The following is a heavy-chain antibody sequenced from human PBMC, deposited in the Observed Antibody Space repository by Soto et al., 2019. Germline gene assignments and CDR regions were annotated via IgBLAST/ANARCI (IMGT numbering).Heavy chain of an antibody. CDR3: ASPLTNDEYSGYDYFDY. CDR2: ISSSGSTI. J-gene: IGHJ4*02. D-gene: IGHD5-12*01. Sequence: GGSLRLSCAASGFTFSDYYMSWIRQAPGKGLEWVSYISSSGSTIYYADSVKGRFTISSDNAKNSLYLQMNSLRAEDTAVYYCASPLTNDEYSGYDYFDYWGQGTLVTVSS. V-gene: IGHV3-11*01. CDR1: GFTFSDYY.